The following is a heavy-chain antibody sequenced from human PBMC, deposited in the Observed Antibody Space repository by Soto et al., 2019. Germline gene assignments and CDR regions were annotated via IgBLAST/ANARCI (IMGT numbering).Heavy chain of an antibody. CDR2: ISHTGGT. Sequence: SETLSLTCAVYGGSVNGYYWNWIRQPPGKGLEWIGEISHTGGTHYNPSLKSRVTMSVDTSKNQFSLRSSSVTAADTAIYYCATRITVFGLLIPPFDPWGQGTLVTVSS. V-gene: IGHV4-34*01. D-gene: IGHD3-3*01. CDR1: GGSVNGYY. CDR3: ATRITVFGLLIPPFDP. J-gene: IGHJ5*02.